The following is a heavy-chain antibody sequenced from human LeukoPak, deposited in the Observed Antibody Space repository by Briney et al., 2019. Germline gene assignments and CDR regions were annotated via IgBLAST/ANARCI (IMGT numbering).Heavy chain of an antibody. CDR2: ISGSGGST. Sequence: PGGSLRLSCAASGFTFSTHAMSWVRLAPGKGLEWVSVISGSGGSTYYGDSVKGRFTISRDNSKNTLYLQMNSLRAEDTAVYYCAKDEYYDSSGYYYVVSFDSWGQGTLVTVSS. J-gene: IGHJ4*02. CDR1: GFTFSTHA. CDR3: AKDEYYDSSGYYYVVSFDS. V-gene: IGHV3-23*01. D-gene: IGHD3-22*01.